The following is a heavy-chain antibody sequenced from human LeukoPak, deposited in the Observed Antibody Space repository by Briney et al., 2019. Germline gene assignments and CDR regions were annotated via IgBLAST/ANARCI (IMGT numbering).Heavy chain of an antibody. CDR1: GFTFHNYA. D-gene: IGHD3-22*01. CDR3: ARVVPYYYDSSGYSGPFDY. Sequence: GGSLRLSCTASGFTFHNYAMNWVRQAPGKGLEWVANIKQDGSEKYYVDSVKGRFTISRDNAKNSLYLQMNSLRAEDTAVYYCARVVPYYYDSSGYSGPFDYWGQGTLVTVSS. J-gene: IGHJ4*02. V-gene: IGHV3-7*01. CDR2: IKQDGSEK.